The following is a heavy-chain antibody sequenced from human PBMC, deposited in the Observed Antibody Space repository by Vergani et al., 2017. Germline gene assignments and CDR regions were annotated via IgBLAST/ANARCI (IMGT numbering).Heavy chain of an antibody. CDR3: ARRDYGGDRY. CDR2: ISSSSSTI. J-gene: IGHJ4*02. Sequence: EVQLVESGGGLVQPGGSLRLSCAASGFTFSTYSMNWVRQAPGKGLEWVSYISSSSSTIYYADSVKGRFTISRDNAKNSLYLQMNSLRAEDTAVYYCARRDYGGDRYWGQGTLVTVSS. D-gene: IGHD4-23*01. V-gene: IGHV3-48*01. CDR1: GFTFSTYS.